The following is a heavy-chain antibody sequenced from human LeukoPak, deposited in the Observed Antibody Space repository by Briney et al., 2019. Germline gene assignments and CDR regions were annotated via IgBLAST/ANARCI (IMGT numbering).Heavy chain of an antibody. Sequence: GESLKISCKGSGYSFASYWIGWVCQMPGKGLEWMGIIYPGNSDTRYSPSFQGQVIISADKSISTAYLQWSSLKASDTAMYYCARAEVAAIVTDWFDPWGQGTLVTVSS. CDR1: GYSFASYW. J-gene: IGHJ5*02. D-gene: IGHD2-15*01. CDR3: ARAEVAAIVTDWFDP. CDR2: IYPGNSDT. V-gene: IGHV5-51*01.